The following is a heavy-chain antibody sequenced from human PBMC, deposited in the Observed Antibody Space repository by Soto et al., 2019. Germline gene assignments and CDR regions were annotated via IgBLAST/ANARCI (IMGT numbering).Heavy chain of an antibody. CDR3: ARDPVGVTHFDY. J-gene: IGHJ4*02. Sequence: SETLSLTCTVGSISTYYWNWIRQPPGKGLEWIGYIYYMGRTNYNPSLKSRVTMSIDTSKNQFSLKLSSVTAADTAVYYCARDPVGVTHFDYWGQGALVTVSS. CDR2: IYYMGRT. D-gene: IGHD1-26*01. CDR1: GSISTYY. V-gene: IGHV4-59*01.